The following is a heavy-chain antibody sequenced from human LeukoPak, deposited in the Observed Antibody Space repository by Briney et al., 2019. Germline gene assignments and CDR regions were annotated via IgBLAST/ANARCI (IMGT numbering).Heavy chain of an antibody. Sequence: ASVKVSCKASGYTFTSYGISWVRQAPGQGLEWMGWISAYNGNTNYAQKLQGRVTMTTDTSTSTAYMELRSLRFDDTAVYYCARAGGYSGYDFSGPGDYYYYGMDVWGQGTTVTVSS. D-gene: IGHD5-12*01. J-gene: IGHJ6*02. CDR2: ISAYNGNT. V-gene: IGHV1-18*01. CDR1: GYTFTSYG. CDR3: ARAGGYSGYDFSGPGDYYYYGMDV.